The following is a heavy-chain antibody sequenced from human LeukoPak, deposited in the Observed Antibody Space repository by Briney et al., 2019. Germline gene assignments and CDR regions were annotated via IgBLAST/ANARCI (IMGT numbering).Heavy chain of an antibody. Sequence: SETLSLTCTVSGGSISRSSYYWGWIRQPPGKGLEWIGSISYSGSTYYTPSLKSRVTISVDTSKNQFSLKLSSVTAADMAVYYCARHLGYCSSSSCYFDYWGQGALVTVSS. V-gene: IGHV4-39*01. D-gene: IGHD2-2*01. CDR1: GGSISRSSYY. CDR3: ARHLGYCSSSSCYFDY. CDR2: ISYSGST. J-gene: IGHJ4*02.